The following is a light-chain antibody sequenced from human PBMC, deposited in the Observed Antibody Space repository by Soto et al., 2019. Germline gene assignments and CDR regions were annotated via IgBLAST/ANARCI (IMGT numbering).Light chain of an antibody. CDR3: QQYSTYPIT. CDR2: KAS. CDR1: QSVTTW. J-gene: IGKJ5*01. Sequence: IQMTPSPSTLSASIGARVTITCRASQSVTTWLAWYQQKPGKAPKLLIYKASNLESGLPSRFTGSGSGTEFTLTISSLQSDDFATYYCQQYSTYPITFGQGTRLEIK. V-gene: IGKV1-5*03.